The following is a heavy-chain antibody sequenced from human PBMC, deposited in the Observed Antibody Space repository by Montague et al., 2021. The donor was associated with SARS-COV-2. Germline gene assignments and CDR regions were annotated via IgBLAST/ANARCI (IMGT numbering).Heavy chain of an antibody. Sequence: SLRLSCAASGFTFSSYWMHWVRQAPGKGLVWVSRISSDGSGTTYADSVKGRFTISRDNAKNTLYLQMNGLRAEDTAVYYCARDTDSGSYWDAFDIWGQGTMVTVSS. V-gene: IGHV3-74*01. D-gene: IGHD1-26*01. CDR3: ARDTDSGSYWDAFDI. J-gene: IGHJ3*02. CDR2: ISSDGSGT. CDR1: GFTFSSYW.